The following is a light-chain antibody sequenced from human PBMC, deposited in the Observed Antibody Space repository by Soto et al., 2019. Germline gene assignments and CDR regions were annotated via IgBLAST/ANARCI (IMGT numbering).Light chain of an antibody. CDR1: QSISSSY. Sequence: IVLKQSPGTLSLSPGERATLSCRASQSISSSYLAWYQQKPGQAPRLLIYGASRRATGIPDRFSGRESGTDFTLTITTLEPEDSAEYFCQQYASSPYTFGQGTKVDIK. CDR3: QQYASSPYT. V-gene: IGKV3-20*01. CDR2: GAS. J-gene: IGKJ2*01.